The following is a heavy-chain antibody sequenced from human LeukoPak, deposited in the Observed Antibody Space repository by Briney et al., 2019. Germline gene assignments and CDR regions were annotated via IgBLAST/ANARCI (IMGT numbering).Heavy chain of an antibody. CDR1: GYTFTSYD. CDR3: ARGRTGYMDV. J-gene: IGHJ6*03. D-gene: IGHD3/OR15-3a*01. V-gene: IGHV1-2*06. CDR2: INPNSGGT. Sequence: ASVRVSCKASGYTFTSYDINWVRQAPGQGLEWMGRINPNSGGTNYAQKFQGRVTMTRDTSISTAYMELSRLKSDDTAVYYCARGRTGYMDVWGKGTTVTVSS.